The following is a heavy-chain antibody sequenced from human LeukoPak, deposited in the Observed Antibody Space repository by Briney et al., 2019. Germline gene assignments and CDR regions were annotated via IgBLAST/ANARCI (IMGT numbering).Heavy chain of an antibody. CDR1: GFTFSSYA. CDR3: AKNLYCGGGSCYPSALGMDV. J-gene: IGHJ6*02. V-gene: IGHV3-23*01. D-gene: IGHD2-15*01. Sequence: PGGSLRVSCAASGFTFSSYAMSWVRQAPGKGLEWVSSISGSGNRTYYADSVKGRFTISRDNSKNTLFLQMNSLRAEDTAVYYCAKNLYCGGGSCYPSALGMDVWGQGATVTVSS. CDR2: ISGSGNRT.